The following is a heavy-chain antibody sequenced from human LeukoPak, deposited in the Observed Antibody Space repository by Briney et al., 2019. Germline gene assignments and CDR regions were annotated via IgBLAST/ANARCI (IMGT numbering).Heavy chain of an antibody. CDR2: ISGSGGST. CDR1: GFTLSSYA. Sequence: GGSLTLSLPSSGFTLSSYAMHWLRQPPAKGLAWVSGISGSGGSTYYPDSVNGRFTISTNNSKNTLYLQMNSLRAEDTAVYYCAKLTSESASSALFDYGGQGTLVTVSS. D-gene: IGHD1-14*01. V-gene: IGHV3-23*01. CDR3: AKLTSESASSALFDY. J-gene: IGHJ4*02.